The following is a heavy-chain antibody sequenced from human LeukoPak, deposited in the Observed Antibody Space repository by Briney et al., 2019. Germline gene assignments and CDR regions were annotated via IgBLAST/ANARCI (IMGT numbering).Heavy chain of an antibody. CDR1: GFTFSSYS. V-gene: IGHV3-53*04. CDR3: ARDKRGYYYDSSGSYYYYGMDV. CDR2: IYSGGST. J-gene: IGHJ6*02. D-gene: IGHD3-22*01. Sequence: GGSLRLSCAASGFTFSSYSMNWVRQAPGKGLEWVSVIYSGGSTYYADSAKGRFTISRHNSKNTLYLQMNSLRAEDTAVYYCARDKRGYYYDSSGSYYYYGMDVWGQGTTVTVSS.